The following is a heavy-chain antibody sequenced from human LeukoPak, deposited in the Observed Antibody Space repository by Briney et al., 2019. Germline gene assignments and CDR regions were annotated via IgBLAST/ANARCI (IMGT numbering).Heavy chain of an antibody. V-gene: IGHV3-11*01. D-gene: IGHD3-3*01. J-gene: IGHJ6*02. Sequence: PGGSLRLSCAASGFTFSDYYMSWIRQAPGKGLEWVSYISSSGSTIYYADSVKGRFTISRDNAKNSPYLQMNSLRAEDTAVYYCASVLRSSPFYYYYGMDVWGQGTTVTVSS. CDR1: GFTFSDYY. CDR3: ASVLRSSPFYYYYGMDV. CDR2: ISSSGSTI.